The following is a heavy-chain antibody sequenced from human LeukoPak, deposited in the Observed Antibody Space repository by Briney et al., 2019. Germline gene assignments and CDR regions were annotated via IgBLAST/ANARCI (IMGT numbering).Heavy chain of an antibody. V-gene: IGHV4-30-4*08. CDR2: IYYSGGT. Sequence: PSETLSLTCTVSGDSITSADYYWSWIRQPPGKGLEWIGYIYYSGGTYYNPSLKSRLTITISADMSKNQFSLNLSSVTAADTAVYYCATVTRWTYYFDYWGQGTLVTVSS. J-gene: IGHJ4*02. CDR1: GDSITSADYY. CDR3: ATVTRWTYYFDY. D-gene: IGHD3/OR15-3a*01.